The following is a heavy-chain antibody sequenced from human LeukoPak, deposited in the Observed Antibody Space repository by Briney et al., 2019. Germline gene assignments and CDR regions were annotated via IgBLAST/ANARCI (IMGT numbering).Heavy chain of an antibody. D-gene: IGHD3-22*01. CDR2: MNPNSGNT. CDR1: GYTFTSYD. CDR3: ARLHHDSSGYIETRAYYFDY. V-gene: IGHV1-8*03. J-gene: IGHJ4*02. Sequence: ASVKVSCKASGYTFTSYDINWVRQATGQGLEWMGWMNPNSGNTGYAQKFQGRVTITRNTSISTAYMELRSLRSDDTAVYYCARLHHDSSGYIETRAYYFDYWGQGTLVTVSS.